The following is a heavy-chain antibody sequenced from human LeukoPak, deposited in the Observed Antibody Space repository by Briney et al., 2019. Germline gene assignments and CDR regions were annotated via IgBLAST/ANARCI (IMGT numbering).Heavy chain of an antibody. CDR2: INHSGGT. J-gene: IGHJ6*03. V-gene: IGHV4-34*01. D-gene: IGHD2-15*01. Sequence: SETLSLTCAVYGGSFSGYYWRWIRQPPGKGLEWVGEINHSGGTNYNPSLKSRVTISVDTSKTQFSLKLSSVTAADTAVYYCARVNCSGGSCYSIIRYYYYYMDVWGKGTTVTVSS. CDR3: ARVNCSGGSCYSIIRYYYYYMDV. CDR1: GGSFSGYY.